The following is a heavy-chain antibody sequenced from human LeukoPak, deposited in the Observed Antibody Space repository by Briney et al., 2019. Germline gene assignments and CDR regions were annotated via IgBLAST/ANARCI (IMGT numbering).Heavy chain of an antibody. Sequence: PGGSLRLSCAASGFTLSDYYMSWIRQAPGKGLEWVSYISSSGSTIYYADSVKGRFTISRDNAKNSLYLQMNSLRAEDTAVYYCARDRRTLGYCSGGSCYLYYMDVWGKGTTVTVSS. V-gene: IGHV3-11*04. CDR2: ISSSGSTI. D-gene: IGHD2-15*01. CDR3: ARDRRTLGYCSGGSCYLYYMDV. CDR1: GFTLSDYY. J-gene: IGHJ6*03.